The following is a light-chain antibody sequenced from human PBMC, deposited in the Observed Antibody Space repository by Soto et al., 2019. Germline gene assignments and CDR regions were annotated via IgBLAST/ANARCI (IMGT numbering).Light chain of an antibody. Sequence: DIQMTQSPSSVSASVGDRVTITCRASQDIGSRVAWYQQRPGKAPKLLIYEAFSLRRGVPSRFSGSRSGTDFSLTISSLQPEDCATYYCQQANSFPPWTFGQGTKVEVK. J-gene: IGKJ1*01. CDR2: EAF. V-gene: IGKV1-12*01. CDR3: QQANSFPPWT. CDR1: QDIGSR.